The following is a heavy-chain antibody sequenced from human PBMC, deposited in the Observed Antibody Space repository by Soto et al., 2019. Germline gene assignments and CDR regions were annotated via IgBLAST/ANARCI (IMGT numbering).Heavy chain of an antibody. CDR2: MRPDSGGA. J-gene: IGHJ4*02. V-gene: IGHV1-2*02. D-gene: IGHD3-16*01. Sequence: ASVKVSCKASGYTFTGYYLHWIRQAPGQGLQWMGWMRPDSGGANYAQKFQGRVSMTRDTSTSTFSMELSRLASDDTAVYYCARDPHEGVYDYWGQGTQVTVSS. CDR1: GYTFTGYY. CDR3: ARDPHEGVYDY.